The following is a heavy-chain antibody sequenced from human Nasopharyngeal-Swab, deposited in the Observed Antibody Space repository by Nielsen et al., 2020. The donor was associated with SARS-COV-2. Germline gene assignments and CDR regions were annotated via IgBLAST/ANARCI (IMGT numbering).Heavy chain of an antibody. J-gene: IGHJ3*02. V-gene: IGHV1-69*13. D-gene: IGHD3-22*01. CDR2: IIPIYGTT. Sequence: SVKVSCKASGDTFNNNTISWVRQAPGQGLEWMGGIIPIYGTTNRAQKFQGRLTITADDTTNTAYMELSSLRSEDTAVYYCARESLPSYYDDSRGYAGYAFDIWGQGTMVTVSS. CDR3: ARESLPSYYDDSRGYAGYAFDI. CDR1: GDTFNNNT.